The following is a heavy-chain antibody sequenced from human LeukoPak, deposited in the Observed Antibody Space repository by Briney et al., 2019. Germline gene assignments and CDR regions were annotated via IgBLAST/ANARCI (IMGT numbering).Heavy chain of an antibody. Sequence: SETLSLTCTVSGYSISSGYYWGWIRQPPGKGLEWIGEINHSGSTNYNPSLKGRVTISVDTSKNQFSLKLSSVTAADTAVYYCARGRLVVVTALGFVFRATPFDYWGQGTLVTVSS. CDR2: INHSGST. CDR1: GYSISSGYY. J-gene: IGHJ4*02. D-gene: IGHD2-21*02. CDR3: ARGRLVVVTALGFVFRATPFDY. V-gene: IGHV4-38-2*02.